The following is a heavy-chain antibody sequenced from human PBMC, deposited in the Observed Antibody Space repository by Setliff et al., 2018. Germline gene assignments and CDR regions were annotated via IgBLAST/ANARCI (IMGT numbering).Heavy chain of an antibody. Sequence: SETLSLTCTVSGGSISTNTYFWGWIRQSPGKGLEWIGNTYYSGDAYYNPSLKSRVTISVDTSRNQFSLKLRSVTAADTAVYYCARHVGSRSRGYNYYYYMDVWGKGTTVTVSS. CDR2: TYYSGDA. D-gene: IGHD3-10*01. V-gene: IGHV4-39*01. CDR3: ARHVGSRSRGYNYYYYMDV. CDR1: GGSISTNTYF. J-gene: IGHJ6*03.